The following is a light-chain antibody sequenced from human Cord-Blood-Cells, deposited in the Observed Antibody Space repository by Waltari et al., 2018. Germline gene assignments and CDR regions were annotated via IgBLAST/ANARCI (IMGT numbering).Light chain of an antibody. CDR3: CSYAGSSTWV. CDR1: SSDVGCYNL. J-gene: IGLJ3*02. V-gene: IGLV2-23*01. CDR2: EGS. Sequence: QSALTQPAPVSGSPGQSITISCTGTSSDVGCYNLVTWYQQHPGKAPKLMFYEGSKRPAGVFKRFSVSQSGNTASLTISGLQAEDEADYYCCSYAGSSTWVFGGGTKLTVL.